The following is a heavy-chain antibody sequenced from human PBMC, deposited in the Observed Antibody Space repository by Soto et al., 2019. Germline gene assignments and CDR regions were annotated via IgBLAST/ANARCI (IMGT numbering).Heavy chain of an antibody. D-gene: IGHD6-19*01. CDR1: GYTFTSYG. J-gene: IGHJ6*02. CDR3: AAGPEAGQYYYYGMDV. Sequence: ASVKVSCKASGYTFTSYGISWVRQAPGQGLEWMGWISAYNGNTNYAQKLQERVTITRDMSTSTAYMELSSLRSEDTAVYYCAAGPEAGQYYYYGMDVWGQGTTVTVSS. V-gene: IGHV1-18*01. CDR2: ISAYNGNT.